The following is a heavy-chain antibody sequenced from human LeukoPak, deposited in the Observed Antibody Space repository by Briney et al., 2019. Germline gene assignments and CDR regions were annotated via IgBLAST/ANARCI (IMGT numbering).Heavy chain of an antibody. D-gene: IGHD3-3*01. CDR3: AKDNDFRSGYRHPDFDY. J-gene: IGHJ4*02. Sequence: GGSLRLSCAASGFTFSSYAMSWVRQAPGKGLEWVSAISGSGGSTYYADSVKGLFTISRDNSKNTLYLQMNSLRAEDTAVYYCAKDNDFRSGYRHPDFDYWGQGTLVTVSS. CDR2: ISGSGGST. V-gene: IGHV3-23*01. CDR1: GFTFSSYA.